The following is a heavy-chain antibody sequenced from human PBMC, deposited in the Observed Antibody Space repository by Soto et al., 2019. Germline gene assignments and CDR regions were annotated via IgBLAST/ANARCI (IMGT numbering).Heavy chain of an antibody. V-gene: IGHV1-69*05. CDR1: GGTFSSYA. D-gene: IGHD3-9*01. CDR2: IIPSFGTA. J-gene: IGHJ4*02. CDR3: AIGYFDWLLPDIYYFDY. Sequence: ASVKVSCKASGGTFSSYAISWVRQAPGQGLEWMGGIIPSFGTANYAQKFQGRVTMTRDDSISTAYMELSSLRSEDTAVYYCAIGYFDWLLPDIYYFDYWGQGTLVTVSS.